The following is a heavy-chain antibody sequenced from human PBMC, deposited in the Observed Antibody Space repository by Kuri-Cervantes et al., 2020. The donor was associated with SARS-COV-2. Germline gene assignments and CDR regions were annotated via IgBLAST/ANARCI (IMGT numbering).Heavy chain of an antibody. V-gene: IGHV3-23*01. Sequence: GESLKISCAASGFTFSNSALNWVRQAPGRGLEWVSRIRGSADGTYDAESVKGRFTISRDNSSNTFYVQMNSLRAEDTAVYHCAKVDRGAVLQWWKQVDHWGQGILVTVSS. CDR2: IRGSADGT. J-gene: IGHJ5*02. D-gene: IGHD2-15*01. CDR3: AKVDRGAVLQWWKQVDH. CDR1: GFTFSNSA.